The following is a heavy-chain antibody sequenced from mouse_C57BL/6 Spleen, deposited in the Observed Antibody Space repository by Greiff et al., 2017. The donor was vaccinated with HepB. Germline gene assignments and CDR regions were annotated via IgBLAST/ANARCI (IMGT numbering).Heavy chain of an antibody. CDR1: GYTFTSYW. J-gene: IGHJ1*03. Sequence: QVQLQQPGAELVRPGTSVKLSCKASGYTFTSYWMHWVKQRPGQGLEWIGVIDPSDSYTNYNQKFKGKATLTVDTSSSTAYMQLSSLTSEDSAVYYCANSYYCGSSYGYFDVWGTGTTVTVSS. V-gene: IGHV1-59*01. CDR2: IDPSDSYT. CDR3: ANSYYCGSSYGYFDV. D-gene: IGHD1-1*01.